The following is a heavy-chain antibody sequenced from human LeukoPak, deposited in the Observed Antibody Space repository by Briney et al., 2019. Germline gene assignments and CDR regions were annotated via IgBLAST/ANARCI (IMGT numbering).Heavy chain of an antibody. V-gene: IGHV4-59*08. J-gene: IGHJ4*02. D-gene: IGHD3-9*01. CDR1: GGSISSYY. CDR2: IYYSGST. CDR3: ARHRDYDILTGYDY. Sequence: SETLSLTCTVSGGSISSYYWSWIRQPPGKGLEWIGYIYYSGSTNYNPSLKSRVTISVDTSKNQFSLKLSSVTAADTAVYYCARHRDYDILTGYDYWGQGTPVTVSS.